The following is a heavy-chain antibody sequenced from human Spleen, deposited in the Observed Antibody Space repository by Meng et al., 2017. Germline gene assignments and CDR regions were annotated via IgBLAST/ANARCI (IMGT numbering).Heavy chain of an antibody. V-gene: IGHV1-69*01. CDR1: GGTFSSDA. CDR3: ARGAAAATTYYFDY. CDR2: IIPIFGTT. D-gene: IGHD1-26*01. Sequence: QVQLVQSGAGVKKPGSSVKVSCKASGGTFSSDAMSWVRQAPGQGLEWMGGIIPIFGTTNYAQKFQGRVTITADESTSTAYMELSGLRSEDTALYYCARGAAAATTYYFDYWGQGSLVTVSS. J-gene: IGHJ4*02.